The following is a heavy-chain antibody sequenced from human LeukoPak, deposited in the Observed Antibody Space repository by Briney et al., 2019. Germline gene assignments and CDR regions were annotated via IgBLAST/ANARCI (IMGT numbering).Heavy chain of an antibody. D-gene: IGHD2-15*01. Sequence: PGGSLRLSCAASGFTVSRNYMSWVRQAPGKGLEWVSVIYSADSAYYADSVRGRFTISRDNSKNTLYLQMNSLRADDTAVYYCARTRYCSGGSCREYYFDYWGQGTLVAVSS. V-gene: IGHV3-53*01. CDR3: ARTRYCSGGSCREYYFDY. CDR1: GFTVSRNY. CDR2: IYSADSA. J-gene: IGHJ4*02.